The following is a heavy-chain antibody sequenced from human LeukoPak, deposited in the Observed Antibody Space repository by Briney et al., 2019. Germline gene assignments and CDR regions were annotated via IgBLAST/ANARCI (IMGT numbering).Heavy chain of an antibody. CDR1: GYTLTEFS. D-gene: IGHD6-19*01. CDR3: VTDRVSSGRGFDY. J-gene: IGHJ4*02. CDR2: VDPEDGET. Sequence: GASVKVSCKVSGYTLTEFSMHWVRQTPGKGLEWMGGVDPEDGETIYAQKFQGRVTMTEDTSTDTAYMELSSLRSDDTAVYYCVTDRVSSGRGFDYWGQGTLVTVSS. V-gene: IGHV1-24*01.